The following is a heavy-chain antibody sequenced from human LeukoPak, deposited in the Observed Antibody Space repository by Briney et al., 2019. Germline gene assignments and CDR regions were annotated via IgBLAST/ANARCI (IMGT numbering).Heavy chain of an antibody. V-gene: IGHV1-2*02. CDR2: INPNSGGT. CDR3: ARDPGGFCSSTSCYVDYYYYMDV. J-gene: IGHJ6*03. CDR1: GYTFTGYY. Sequence: GASVKVSCKASGYTFTGYYMHWVRQAPGQGLEWMGWINPNSGGTNYAQKFQGRVTMTRDTSISTAYMELSRLRSDDTAVYYCARDPGGFCSSTSCYVDYYYYMDVWGKGTTVTVSS. D-gene: IGHD2-2*01.